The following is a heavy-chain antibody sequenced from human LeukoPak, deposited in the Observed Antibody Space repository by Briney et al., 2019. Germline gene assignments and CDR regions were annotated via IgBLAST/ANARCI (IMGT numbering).Heavy chain of an antibody. Sequence: GASVKVSCKASGYTFTGYYIHWVRQAPGQGLEWMGWINTNTGNPTYAPGLTGQVVFSLDTSVSTAYMQISSLKAEDTAVYYCARAGIPVADHRGRSYWYYMDVWGKGTTVTVSS. V-gene: IGHV7-4-1*02. CDR3: ARAGIPVADHRGRSYWYYMDV. CDR2: INTNTGNP. CDR1: GYTFTGYY. J-gene: IGHJ6*03. D-gene: IGHD6-19*01.